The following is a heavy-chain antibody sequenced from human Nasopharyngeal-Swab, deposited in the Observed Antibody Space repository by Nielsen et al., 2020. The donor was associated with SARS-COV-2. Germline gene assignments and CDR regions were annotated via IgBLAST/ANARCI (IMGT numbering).Heavy chain of an antibody. Sequence: GGSLRLSCAASGFTFSSYAMSWVRQAPGKGLEWVSVISSGGSSTYYADSVKGRFTISRDNSKNTLYLQMNSLRAEDTAVYYCAKGAGGDFWSGYLRFLDYWGQGTLVTVSS. CDR2: ISSGGSST. CDR1: GFTFSSYA. CDR3: AKGAGGDFWSGYLRFLDY. D-gene: IGHD3-3*01. J-gene: IGHJ4*02. V-gene: IGHV3-23*03.